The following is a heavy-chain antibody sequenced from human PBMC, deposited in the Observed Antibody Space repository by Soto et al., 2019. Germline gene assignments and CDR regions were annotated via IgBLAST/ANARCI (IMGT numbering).Heavy chain of an antibody. CDR1: GFTFSSYA. J-gene: IGHJ6*02. CDR3: ARLSEKTTTYYYYGMDV. CDR2: ISYDGSNK. D-gene: IGHD1-1*01. V-gene: IGHV3-30-3*01. Sequence: VQLVESGGGVVQPGRSLRLSCAASGFTFSSYAMHWVRQAPGKGLEWVAVISYDGSNKYYADSVKGRFTISRDNSKNTLYLQMNSLRAEDTAVYYCARLSEKTTTYYYYGMDVWGQGTTVTVSS.